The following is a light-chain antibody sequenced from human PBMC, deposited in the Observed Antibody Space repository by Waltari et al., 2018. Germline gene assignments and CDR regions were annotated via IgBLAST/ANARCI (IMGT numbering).Light chain of an antibody. CDR2: RNN. V-gene: IGLV1-47*01. Sequence: QSVLTQPPSASGTPGQRVTISCSGSTSNIGRNYVYWYQQFPGTAPKLLVYRNNERPSGVPDRISGSKSGTSASLAISGLLSEDEADYYCATWDGSLTAWVFGGGTKVTVL. J-gene: IGLJ3*02. CDR3: ATWDGSLTAWV. CDR1: TSNIGRNY.